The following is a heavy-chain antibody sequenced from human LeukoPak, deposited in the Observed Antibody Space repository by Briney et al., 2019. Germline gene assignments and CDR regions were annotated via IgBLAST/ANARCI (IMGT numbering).Heavy chain of an antibody. CDR1: GGSISSSSYY. CDR3: ARHVLEVYCSGGSCYKLSPVDY. D-gene: IGHD2-15*01. CDR2: IYYSGST. V-gene: IGHV4-39*01. J-gene: IGHJ4*02. Sequence: SETLSLTCTVSGGSISSSSYYWGWIRQPPGKGLEWIWSIYYSGSTYYNPSLKSRVTISVDTSKNQFSLKLSSVTAADTAVYYCARHVLEVYCSGGSCYKLSPVDYWGQGTLVTVSS.